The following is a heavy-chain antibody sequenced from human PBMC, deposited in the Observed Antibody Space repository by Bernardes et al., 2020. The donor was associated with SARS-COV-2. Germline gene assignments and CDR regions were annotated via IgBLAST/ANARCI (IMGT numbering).Heavy chain of an antibody. J-gene: IGHJ6*02. CDR1: GYTLTELS. CDR3: ATAIAAAGNPDDYYYYYGMDV. V-gene: IGHV1-24*01. CDR2: FDPEDGET. Sequence: ASVKVSCKVSGYTLTELSMHWVRQAPGKGLEWMGGFDPEDGETVYAKKFMARVTMTEDTSTDTAYMELSSLRSEDTAVYYCATAIAAAGNPDDYYYYYGMDVWGQGTTVTVSS. D-gene: IGHD6-13*01.